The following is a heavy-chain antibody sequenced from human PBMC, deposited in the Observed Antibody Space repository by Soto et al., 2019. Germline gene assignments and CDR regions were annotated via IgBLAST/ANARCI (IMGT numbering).Heavy chain of an antibody. J-gene: IGHJ4*02. CDR3: ARDHHSYYDTSGYYPYFDF. CDR1: GGSVNTAPYH. Sequence: SETLSLTCTVSGGSVNTAPYHWSWIRQSPRNGLEWIGNIYYTGSTNYNPSFESRVAISLDTSNNQFSLRLTSLTAADTAVYFCARDHHSYYDTSGYYPYFDFWDQGTLVTVSS. V-gene: IGHV4-61*01. D-gene: IGHD3-22*01. CDR2: IYYTGST.